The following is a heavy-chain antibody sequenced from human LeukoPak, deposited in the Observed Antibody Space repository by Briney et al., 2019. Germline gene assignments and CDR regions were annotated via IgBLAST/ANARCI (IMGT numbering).Heavy chain of an antibody. CDR3: ARDYYDSSGPPFDY. CDR2: ISSSGSTI. Sequence: QPGGSLRLSCAASGFTFSSYEMNWVRQAPGKGLEWVSYISSSGSTIYYADSVKGRFTISRDNAKNSLYLQMNSRRAEDTAVYYCARDYYDSSGPPFDYWGQGTLVTVSS. CDR1: GFTFSSYE. V-gene: IGHV3-48*03. D-gene: IGHD3-22*01. J-gene: IGHJ4*02.